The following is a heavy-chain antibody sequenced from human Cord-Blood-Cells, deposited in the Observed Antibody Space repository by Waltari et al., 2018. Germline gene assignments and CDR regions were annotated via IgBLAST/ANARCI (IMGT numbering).Heavy chain of an antibody. CDR3: ARVGRQLVATSGNP. CDR1: GGSISGYF. V-gene: IGHV4-34*01. J-gene: IGHJ5*02. CDR2: LTHSGST. D-gene: IGHD5-12*01. Sequence: VQLQQWGAGLLKPFDTLSLTCAVYGGSISGYFWSYPQQPPRKGLEWIGELTHSGSTHYNPPLKRRVTISVDTSKYQFSLKLSAVTATDTAVYYGARVGRQLVATSGNPWGQGTLVTVSS.